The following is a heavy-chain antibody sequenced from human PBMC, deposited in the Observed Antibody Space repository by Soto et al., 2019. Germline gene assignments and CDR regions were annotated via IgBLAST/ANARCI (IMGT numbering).Heavy chain of an antibody. V-gene: IGHV4-34*01. J-gene: IGHJ4*02. CDR2: INDSGST. CDR3: ARGSHKLHSYDSSGFYHYVDY. CDR1: GGSFSDYS. D-gene: IGHD3-22*01. Sequence: SETLSLTCAVYGGSFSDYSWTWIRQPPGKGLEWIGEINDSGSTNYTPSLERRVTISRDTSKNRFSLKLSSVTAADTAVYYCARGSHKLHSYDSSGFYHYVDYWGQGSLVTVS.